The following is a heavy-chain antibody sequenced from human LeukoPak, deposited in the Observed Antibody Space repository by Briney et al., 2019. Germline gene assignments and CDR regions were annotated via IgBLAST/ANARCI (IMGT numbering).Heavy chain of an antibody. CDR1: GYTFTDYY. D-gene: IGHD6-13*01. CDR3: ARMDSSWPNYYYYYYMDV. CDR2: INPNSGDT. Sequence: ASVKVSCKASGYTFTDYYIHWVRQTPGQGLEWMGWINPNSGDTTYAQKFQGRVTMTRDTSISTAYMELSRLRSDDTAVYYCARMDSSWPNYYYYYYMDVWGKGTTVTISS. V-gene: IGHV1-2*02. J-gene: IGHJ6*03.